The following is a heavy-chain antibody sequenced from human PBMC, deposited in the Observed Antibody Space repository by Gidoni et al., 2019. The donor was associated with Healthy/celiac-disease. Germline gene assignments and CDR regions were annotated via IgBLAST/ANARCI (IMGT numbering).Heavy chain of an antibody. CDR2: ITPSGGST. J-gene: IGHJ6*03. Sequence: QVQPVQSGAAAKKPGASVKVSCKAAGHTFPSYYMHWVRQAPGQGLEWMGIITPSGGSTSYAQKFQGRVTMTRDTSTSTVYMEPSSLRSEDTAVYYCARGGYCSSTSCSDYYYYMDVWGKGTTVTVSS. CDR3: ARGGYCSSTSCSDYYYYMDV. CDR1: GHTFPSYY. V-gene: IGHV1-46*03. D-gene: IGHD2-2*01.